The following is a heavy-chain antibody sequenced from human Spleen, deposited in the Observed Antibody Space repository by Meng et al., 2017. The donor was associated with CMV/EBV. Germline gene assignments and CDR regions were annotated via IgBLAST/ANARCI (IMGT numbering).Heavy chain of an antibody. Sequence: SGVTFSGYAMNWVRQAPGKGLGWVSSISGSGGMTYSADSVKGRFTISRDNSRNTLYLQMNSLRAEDTAIYYCVKASVTVAGWGYFQHWGLGSLVTVSS. D-gene: IGHD1-26*01. CDR2: ISGSGGMT. J-gene: IGHJ1*01. V-gene: IGHV3-23*01. CDR1: GVTFSGYA. CDR3: VKASVTVAGWGYFQH.